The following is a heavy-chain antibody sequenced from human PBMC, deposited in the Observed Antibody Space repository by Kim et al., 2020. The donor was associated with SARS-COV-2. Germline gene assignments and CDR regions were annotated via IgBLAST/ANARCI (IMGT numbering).Heavy chain of an antibody. V-gene: IGHV3-48*03. J-gene: IGHJ4*02. Sequence: SGITIYYADSVKGRFPISRDNAKNALYLQMNSLRAEDTAVYYCASLIIGYWGQGTLVTVSS. CDR2: SGITI. CDR3: ASLIIGY.